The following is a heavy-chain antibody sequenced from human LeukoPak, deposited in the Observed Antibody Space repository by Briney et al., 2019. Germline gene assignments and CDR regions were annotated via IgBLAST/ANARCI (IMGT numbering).Heavy chain of an antibody. D-gene: IGHD6-13*01. Sequence: ASVKVSCKASGYTFTGYYMHWVRQALGQGLEWMGWINPNRGGTNYAQKFQGRVTITRDTSASTAYMELSSLRSEDMAVYYCASWIGDSSSWYFFYWGQGTLVTVSS. CDR1: GYTFTGYY. V-gene: IGHV1-2*02. J-gene: IGHJ4*02. CDR2: INPNRGGT. CDR3: ASWIGDSSSWYFFY.